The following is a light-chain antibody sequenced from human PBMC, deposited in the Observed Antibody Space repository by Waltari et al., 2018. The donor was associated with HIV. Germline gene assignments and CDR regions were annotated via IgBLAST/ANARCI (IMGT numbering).Light chain of an antibody. V-gene: IGLV2-23*02. Sequence: QSALTKPASVSGSPGQSITISCTGTSSNVGSDDLVSWYQQHQGEAPKLIIYEVTTRPPGVSIRFSGSKSGNTASLTISGLQAEDEADYYCCSCPRSGIRYVFGTGTKVTVL. CDR1: SSNVGSDDL. J-gene: IGLJ1*01. CDR2: EVT. CDR3: CSCPRSGIRYV.